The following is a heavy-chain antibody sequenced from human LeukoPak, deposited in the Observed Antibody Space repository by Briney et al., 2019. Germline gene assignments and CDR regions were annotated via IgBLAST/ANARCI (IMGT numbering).Heavy chain of an antibody. CDR2: IYYSGST. CDR3: ARAPSSWYGYYFDY. D-gene: IGHD6-13*01. Sequence: ASETLSLTRTVSGGSISSSSYYWGWIRQPPGKGLEWIGSIYYSGSTYYNPSLKSRVTISVDTSKNQFSLKLSSVTAADTAVYYCARAPSSWYGYYFDYWGQGTLVTVSS. V-gene: IGHV4-39*07. J-gene: IGHJ4*02. CDR1: GGSISSSSYY.